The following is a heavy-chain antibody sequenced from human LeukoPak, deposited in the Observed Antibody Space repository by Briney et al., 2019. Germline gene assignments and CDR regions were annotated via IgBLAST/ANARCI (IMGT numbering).Heavy chain of an antibody. CDR1: GGSISSYY. J-gene: IGHJ5*02. V-gene: IGHV4-4*07. CDR3: ARDPSYSTNAGWFDP. D-gene: IGHD1-26*01. Sequence: SETLSLTCTVSGGSISSYYWSWIRQPAGKGLEWIGRICTSGSINYNPSLKSRVTMSVDTSKNQFSLKLSSVTAADTAVYYCARDPSYSTNAGWFDPWGQGTLVTVSS. CDR2: ICTSGSI.